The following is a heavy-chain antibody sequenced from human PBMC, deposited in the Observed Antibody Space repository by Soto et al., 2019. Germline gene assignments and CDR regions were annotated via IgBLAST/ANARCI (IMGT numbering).Heavy chain of an antibody. V-gene: IGHV3-53*02. CDR1: GFTVSSNY. D-gene: IGHD6-6*01. Sequence: EVQLVETGGGLIQPGGSLRLSCAASGFTVSSNYMSWVRQAPGKGLEWVSVIYSGGSTYYADSVKGRFTISRDNSKNTLYLQMNSLRAEDTAVYYCARDIAARLGGFDYWGQGTLVTVSS. CDR2: IYSGGST. CDR3: ARDIAARLGGFDY. J-gene: IGHJ4*02.